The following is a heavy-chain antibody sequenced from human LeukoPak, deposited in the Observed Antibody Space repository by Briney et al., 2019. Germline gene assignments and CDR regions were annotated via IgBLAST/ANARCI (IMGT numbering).Heavy chain of an antibody. D-gene: IGHD5-24*01. V-gene: IGHV4-59*08. Sequence: SETLSLTCTVSGGSISSYYWSWIRQPPGKGLEWIGYIYYSGSTNYNPSLKSRVTISVDTSKNQFFLKLSSVTAADTAVYYCARHRDRDGFLLYWGQGTLVTVSS. CDR2: IYYSGST. J-gene: IGHJ4*02. CDR3: ARHRDRDGFLLY. CDR1: GGSISSYY.